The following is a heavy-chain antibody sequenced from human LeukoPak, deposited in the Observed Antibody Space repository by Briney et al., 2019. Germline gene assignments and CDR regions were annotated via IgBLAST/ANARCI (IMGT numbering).Heavy chain of an antibody. CDR3: ARESDVGKDFDC. D-gene: IGHD1-1*01. CDR2: INPSNGET. CDR1: GYTFTYHY. J-gene: IGHJ4*02. V-gene: IGHV1-46*01. Sequence: ASVKVSCKASGYTFTYHYIHLVRQAPGQGLEWMGIINPSNGETNYAQRFQGRVTMTRGTSTSTVYMELSSLDSEDTAVYYCARESDVGKDFDCWGQGTLVTVS.